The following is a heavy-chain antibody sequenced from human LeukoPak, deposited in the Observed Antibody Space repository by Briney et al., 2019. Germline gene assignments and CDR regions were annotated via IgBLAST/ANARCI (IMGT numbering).Heavy chain of an antibody. CDR2: ISYDGSNK. CDR1: GFTFGSYA. CDR3: ARQYYDILTGSAYYFDY. J-gene: IGHJ4*02. D-gene: IGHD3-9*01. Sequence: GGSLRLSCAASGFTFGSYAMHWVRQAPDKGLEWVAVISYDGSNKYYADSVKGRFTISRDNSKNTLYLQMNSLRAEDTAVYYCARQYYDILTGSAYYFDYWGQGTLVTVYS. V-gene: IGHV3-30*01.